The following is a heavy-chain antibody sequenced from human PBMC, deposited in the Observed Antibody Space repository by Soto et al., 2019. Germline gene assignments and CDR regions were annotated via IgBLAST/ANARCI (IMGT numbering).Heavy chain of an antibody. CDR1: AFTFSSYA. CDR2: ISGSGGST. Sequence: PVGSLRLSCAASAFTFSSYAMSWVRQAPGKGLEWVSAISGSGGSTYYADSVKGRFTISRDNSKNTLYLQMNSLRAEDTAVYYCAKDGDPLGRSWADYWGQGTLVNVSS. J-gene: IGHJ4*02. D-gene: IGHD2-15*01. CDR3: AKDGDPLGRSWADY. V-gene: IGHV3-23*01.